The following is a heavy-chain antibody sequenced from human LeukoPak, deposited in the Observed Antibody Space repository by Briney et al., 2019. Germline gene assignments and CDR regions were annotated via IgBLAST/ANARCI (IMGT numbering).Heavy chain of an antibody. CDR1: GYTFTGYY. CDR3: ARGREFGIVDDDSQFSLGGAFDI. V-gene: IGHV1-69*05. D-gene: IGHD3-22*01. CDR2: IIPIFGAA. J-gene: IGHJ3*02. Sequence: EASVKDSCKASGYTFTGYYMHWVRQAPGQGLEWMGGIIPIFGAANYAQKFQGRVTITTDESTSTAYMELSSLRSEDTAVYYCARGREFGIVDDDSQFSLGGAFDIWGQGTMVTVSS.